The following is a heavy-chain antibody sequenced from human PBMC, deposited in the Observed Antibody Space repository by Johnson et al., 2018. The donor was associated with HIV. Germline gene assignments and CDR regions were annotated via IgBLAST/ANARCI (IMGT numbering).Heavy chain of an antibody. Sequence: VQLVESGGGLVQPGGSLRLSCVGSSNYKSWVRQAPGKGLEWVSVIYSGGSTYYADSVKGRFTISRDTPKNMLYLQMNSLRPEDTAVYYCTRGSFTDDAFDVWGLGTMVTVSS. CDR1: SNY. D-gene: IGHD1-26*01. CDR3: TRGSFTDDAFDV. V-gene: IGHV3-66*02. CDR2: IYSGGST. J-gene: IGHJ3*01.